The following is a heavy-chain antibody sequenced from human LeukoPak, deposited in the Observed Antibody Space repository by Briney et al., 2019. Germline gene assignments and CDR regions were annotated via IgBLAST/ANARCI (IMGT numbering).Heavy chain of an antibody. V-gene: IGHV3-7*01. Sequence: GGSLRLSCAASGFTFISYWMSWVRQAPGKGLEWVANIKQDGSEKYYVDSVKGRFTISRDNAKNSLCLQMNSLRAQDTAVYYSARDKWYYDILTGSPLDYWGQGTLVTVSS. CDR3: ARDKWYYDILTGSPLDY. J-gene: IGHJ4*02. CDR1: GFTFISYW. D-gene: IGHD3-9*01. CDR2: IKQDGSEK.